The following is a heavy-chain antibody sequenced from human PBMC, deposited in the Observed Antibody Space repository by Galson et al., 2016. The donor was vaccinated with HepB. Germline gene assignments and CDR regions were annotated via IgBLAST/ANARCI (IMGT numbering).Heavy chain of an antibody. CDR1: GFTFDDYG. J-gene: IGHJ6*02. CDR2: VSWNSGSV. V-gene: IGHV3-9*01. CDR3: AKDIGSWDEDSFYYYGLDV. Sequence: SLRLSCAASGFTFDDYGMHWVRQAPGKGLEWVSGVSWNSGSVGYADPVKGRFTISRDNAKKYVYLQISSLRTEDTALYFCAKDIGSWDEDSFYYYGLDVWGQGTTVTVSS. D-gene: IGHD1-26*01.